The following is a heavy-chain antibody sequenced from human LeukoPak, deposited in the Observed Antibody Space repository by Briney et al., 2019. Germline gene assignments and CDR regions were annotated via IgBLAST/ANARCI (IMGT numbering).Heavy chain of an antibody. CDR3: VPFRRDGYNLD. Sequence: PGGSLRLSCAASGFTFSSYWMHWVRQAPGKGLVWVSRINTDGSSTSYADSVKGRFTISRDNAKNTLYLQMNSLRAEDTAVYYCVPFRRDGYNLDWGQGTLVTVSS. D-gene: IGHD5-24*01. J-gene: IGHJ4*02. CDR2: INTDGSST. V-gene: IGHV3-74*01. CDR1: GFTFSSYW.